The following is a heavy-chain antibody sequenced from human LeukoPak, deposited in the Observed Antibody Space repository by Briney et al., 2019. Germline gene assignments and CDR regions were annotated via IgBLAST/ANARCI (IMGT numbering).Heavy chain of an antibody. CDR1: GYTFTSYD. CDR2: TIPIFGTA. CDR3: ARRPGLRGSGAYAFDI. Sequence: SVKVSCKASGYTFTSYDINWVRQAPGQGLEWMGGTIPIFGTANYAQKFQGRVTITADESTSTAYMELSSLRSEDTAVYYCARRPGLRGSGAYAFDIWGQGTMVTVSS. V-gene: IGHV1-69*13. J-gene: IGHJ3*02. D-gene: IGHD3-10*01.